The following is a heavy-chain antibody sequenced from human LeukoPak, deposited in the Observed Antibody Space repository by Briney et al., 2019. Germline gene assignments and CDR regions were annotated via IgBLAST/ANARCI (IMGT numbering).Heavy chain of an antibody. Sequence: PSETLSLTCSVSGASINSHYWTWIRQPAGEGQEWIGRIYISGSTNYSPSLESRVTMSVDTSKNQFSLNLISVTAADTAVYYCARALNPLPGTYYFDYWGQGTLVTVSS. V-gene: IGHV4-4*07. CDR3: ARALNPLPGTYYFDY. CDR1: GASINSHY. D-gene: IGHD2-15*01. J-gene: IGHJ4*02. CDR2: IYISGST.